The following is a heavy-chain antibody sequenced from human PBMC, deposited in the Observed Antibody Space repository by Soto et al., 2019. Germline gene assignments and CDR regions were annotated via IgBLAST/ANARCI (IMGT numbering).Heavy chain of an antibody. CDR1: GFTFSSYS. Sequence: GGSLRLSCAASGFTFSSYSMNWVRQAPGKGLEWVSSISSSSSYIYYADSVKGRFTISRDNAKNSLYLQMNSLRAEDTAVYYCARFAVGATTDLDYWGQGTLVTVSS. J-gene: IGHJ4*02. V-gene: IGHV3-21*01. D-gene: IGHD1-26*01. CDR2: ISSSSSYI. CDR3: ARFAVGATTDLDY.